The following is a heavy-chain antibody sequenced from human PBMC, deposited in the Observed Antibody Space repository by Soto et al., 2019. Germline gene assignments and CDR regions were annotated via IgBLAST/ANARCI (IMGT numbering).Heavy chain of an antibody. CDR2: IYYSGST. CDR1: GGSISSGGYY. D-gene: IGHD3-10*01. V-gene: IGHV4-31*03. Sequence: SETLSLTCTVSGGSISSGGYYWSWIRQHPGKGLEWNGYIYYSGSTYYNPSLKSRVTISVDTSKNQFSLKLSSVTAADTAVFYCASGFGESEPYYYYGMDVWGQGTTVTVSS. J-gene: IGHJ6*02. CDR3: ASGFGESEPYYYYGMDV.